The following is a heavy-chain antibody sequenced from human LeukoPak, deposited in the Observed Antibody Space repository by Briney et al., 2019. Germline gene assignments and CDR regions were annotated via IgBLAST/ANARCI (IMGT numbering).Heavy chain of an antibody. D-gene: IGHD1-14*01. Sequence: GGSLRLSCAASGFTFSSSAMHWVRQAPGKGLEWVAAISYDGGNKYYGDSVKGRFTISRDNSKNTLYLQMNSLRAEDTAVYYCARDWGNRFEYWGQGTLVTVSS. CDR2: ISYDGGNK. CDR3: ARDWGNRFEY. V-gene: IGHV3-30-3*01. CDR1: GFTFSSSA. J-gene: IGHJ4*02.